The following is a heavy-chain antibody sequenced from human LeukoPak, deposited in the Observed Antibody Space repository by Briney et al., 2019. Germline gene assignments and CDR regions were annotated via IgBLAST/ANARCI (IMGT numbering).Heavy chain of an antibody. Sequence: GGSLRLFRAGSGFTFCHYWMHWVAQAPGEGLLLVSRINPDGSDPTYADVVTGRFTIPRRNAQHTLLSPVDRLGAHDSAVYFCAGLPDPGWGQGTLVTVSS. V-gene: IGHV3-74*03. CDR1: GFTFCHYW. CDR2: INPDGSDP. J-gene: IGHJ4*02. CDR3: AGLPDPG.